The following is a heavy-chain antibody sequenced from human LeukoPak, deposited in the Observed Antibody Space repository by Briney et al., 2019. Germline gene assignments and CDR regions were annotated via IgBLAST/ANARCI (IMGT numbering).Heavy chain of an antibody. CDR1: GSRFTNIW. CDR3: ARGLFSHLDYFDN. J-gene: IGHJ4*02. CDR2: IHPGDSDT. V-gene: IGHV5-51*04. Sequence: GEPLQISGKGSGSRFTNIWIAWVRRMPGEGLEWMGIIHPGDSDTRIRLSFQGLVTISADKPTSTAYLKWNSLKASDTAMYYCARGLFSHLDYFDNWGQGTLVTVSS.